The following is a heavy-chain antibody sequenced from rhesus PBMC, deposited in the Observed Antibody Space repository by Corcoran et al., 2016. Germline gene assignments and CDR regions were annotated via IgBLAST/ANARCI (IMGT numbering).Heavy chain of an antibody. Sequence: QVQLQESGPGLLQHSETLYLTCAVSGGSIRGGYGWGRIRQPPGMGLGGIGSISGSEGNTDYNPSFKVLDTSTTDTSKNQFALKLVSVTAADTAVYYCARVRYYYSGSPISLDVWGRGVLVTVSS. J-gene: IGHJ5-2*02. CDR3: ARVRYYYSGSPISLDV. V-gene: IGHV4-127*01. D-gene: IGHD3-16*01. CDR2: ISGSEGNT. CDR1: GGSIRGGYG.